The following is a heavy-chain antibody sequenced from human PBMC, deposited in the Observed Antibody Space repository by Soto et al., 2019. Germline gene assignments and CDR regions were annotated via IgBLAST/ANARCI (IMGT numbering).Heavy chain of an antibody. CDR3: AHSRCGGDCLQSYPSHYYYGMDV. Sequence: QITLKESGPTLVKPTQTLTLTCTFSGFSLSTSGVSVGWIRQPPGKALEWLALIYWDDDKRYSPSLKSRLTITKDTSKIQVVLRMTNMDPVDTATYYCAHSRCGGDCLQSYPSHYYYGMDVWGQGTTVTVSS. V-gene: IGHV2-5*02. D-gene: IGHD2-21*02. J-gene: IGHJ6*02. CDR2: IYWDDDK. CDR1: GFSLSTSGVS.